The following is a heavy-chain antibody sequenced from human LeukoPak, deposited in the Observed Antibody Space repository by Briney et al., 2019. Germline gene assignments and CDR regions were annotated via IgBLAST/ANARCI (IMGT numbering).Heavy chain of an antibody. CDR3: ARQSAMGRSGDY. D-gene: IGHD3-3*01. CDR1: GYSFTSYW. J-gene: IGHJ4*02. CDR2: LDPSHYNI. V-gene: IGHV5-51*01. Sequence: GESLKISCKSSGYSFTSYWIGWVRPMPGKGVEWMGILDPSHYNIRYTPSVQGQVTISTDKSLSTAYLQWHSLKPQDTATPYCARQSAMGRSGDYWGQGTLVTVSS.